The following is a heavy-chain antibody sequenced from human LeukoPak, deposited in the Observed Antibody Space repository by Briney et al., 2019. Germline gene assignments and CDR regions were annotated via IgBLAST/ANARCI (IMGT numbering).Heavy chain of an antibody. CDR1: GFALSSHW. V-gene: IGHV3-30-3*01. CDR2: ISYDGSNK. Sequence: GGSLRLSCAASGFALSSHWMTWVRQAPGKGLEWVAVISYDGSNKYYADSVKGRFTISRDNSKNTLYLQMNSLRAEDTAVYYCARDPEVIPWYYFDYWGQGTLVTVSS. D-gene: IGHD3-22*01. CDR3: ARDPEVIPWYYFDY. J-gene: IGHJ4*02.